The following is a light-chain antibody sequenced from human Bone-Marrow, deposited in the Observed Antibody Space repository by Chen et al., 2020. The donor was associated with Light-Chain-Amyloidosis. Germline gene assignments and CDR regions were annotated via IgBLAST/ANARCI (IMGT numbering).Light chain of an antibody. CDR3: AAWDDSLNGVV. J-gene: IGLJ2*01. CDR2: SDN. CDR1: TSNIGTYT. Sequence: QSVLTQPPSTSGTPGQRVTIACSGSTSNIGTYTVNWYRQVPGPAPRLLIQSDNQRPSGVPARFSGSKSGSSASLAISWLQSEDEAEYYCAAWDDSLNGVVFGGGTKLTVL. V-gene: IGLV1-44*01.